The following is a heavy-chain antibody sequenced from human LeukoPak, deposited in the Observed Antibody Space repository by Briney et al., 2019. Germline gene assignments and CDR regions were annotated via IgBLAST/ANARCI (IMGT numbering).Heavy chain of an antibody. V-gene: IGHV1-69*13. CDR1: GGTFRSYA. J-gene: IGHJ1*01. CDR3: ARGGDIVVVPAAMIPRYLNGDYHRAEYFQH. D-gene: IGHD2-2*01. Sequence: ASVKVSCKVSGGTFRSYAISWVRQAPGQGLEWMGGIIPIFGTANYAQKFQGRVTITADESTSTAYMELSSLRSEDTAVYYCARGGDIVVVPAAMIPRYLNGDYHRAEYFQHWGQGTLVTVSS. CDR2: IIPIFGTA.